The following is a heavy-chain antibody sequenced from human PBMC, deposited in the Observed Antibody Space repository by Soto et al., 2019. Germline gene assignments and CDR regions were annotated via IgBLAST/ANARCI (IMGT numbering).Heavy chain of an antibody. J-gene: IGHJ4*02. D-gene: IGHD2-8*01. CDR1: GFTFSSYV. V-gene: IGHV3-23*01. CDR2: ISPSGGNT. CDR3: AKGFVGVCYHCCYYFDS. Sequence: EVQLLESGGGLVQPGGSLRLSCAASGFTFSSYVMNWVRLAPGKGLEWVSGISPSGGNTYYADSVKGRFTISRDNSKNTLYLQMNSLRAEDTSVYYCAKGFVGVCYHCCYYFDSWGQGALVTVSS.